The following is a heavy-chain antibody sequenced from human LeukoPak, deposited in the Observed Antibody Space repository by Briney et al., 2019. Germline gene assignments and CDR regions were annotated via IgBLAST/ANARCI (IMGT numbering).Heavy chain of an antibody. D-gene: IGHD6-13*01. Sequence: SETLSLTCAVYGGSFSGYYWSWIRQPPGKGLEWIGEINHSGSTNYNPSLKSRVTISVDTSKNQFSLKLSSVTAADTAVYYCARVLYRSSSWYGGLYYFDYWGQGTLVTVSS. CDR1: GGSFSGYY. CDR2: INHSGST. V-gene: IGHV4-34*01. J-gene: IGHJ4*02. CDR3: ARVLYRSSSWYGGLYYFDY.